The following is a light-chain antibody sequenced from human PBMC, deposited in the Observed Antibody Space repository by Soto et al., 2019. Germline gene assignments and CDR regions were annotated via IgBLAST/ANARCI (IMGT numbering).Light chain of an antibody. CDR3: GTWDSSLTTYV. V-gene: IGLV1-51*02. J-gene: IGLJ1*01. CDR1: SPDIGRNY. Sequence: QSVLTQPPSVSAAPGQKVTISCSGSSPDIGRNYVSWYQHLPGTAPKLLIYENNKRPSGIPDRLSGSKSGSSATLGITGLQTGDEADYYCGTWDSSLTTYVFGPGTKVTVL. CDR2: ENN.